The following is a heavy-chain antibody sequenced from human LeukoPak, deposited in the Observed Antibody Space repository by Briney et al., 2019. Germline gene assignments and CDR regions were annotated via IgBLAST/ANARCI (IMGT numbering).Heavy chain of an antibody. V-gene: IGHV3-30*04. CDR3: AREVYSYSSSSSSYFDY. J-gene: IGHJ4*02. CDR2: VSSDGSDK. D-gene: IGHD6-6*01. Sequence: PGGSLRLSCAASGFSFNIYPMHWVRQAPGKGLEWVSAVSSDGSDKYYADSVKGRFTISRDNSKNTLYLQMNSLRAEDTAVYYCAREVYSYSSSSSSYFDYWGQGTLVTVSS. CDR1: GFSFNIYP.